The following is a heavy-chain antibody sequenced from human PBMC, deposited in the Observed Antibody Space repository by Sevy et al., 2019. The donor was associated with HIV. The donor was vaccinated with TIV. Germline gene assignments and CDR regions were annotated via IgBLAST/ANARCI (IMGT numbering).Heavy chain of an antibody. CDR1: GFTFSSYA. J-gene: IGHJ4*02. Sequence: GGSLRLSCAASGFTFSSYAMSWVRQAPGKGLECVSAISGSGGSTYYADSVKGRFTISRDNSKNTLYLQMNSLRAEDTAVYYCAKDGYDYIWGSYRQGFDYWGQGTLVTVSS. CDR2: ISGSGGST. CDR3: AKDGYDYIWGSYRQGFDY. V-gene: IGHV3-23*01. D-gene: IGHD3-16*02.